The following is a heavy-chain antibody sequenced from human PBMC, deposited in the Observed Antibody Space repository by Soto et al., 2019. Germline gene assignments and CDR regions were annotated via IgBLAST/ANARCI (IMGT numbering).Heavy chain of an antibody. CDR3: AHSRSYGSGSNWGFDS. D-gene: IGHD3-10*01. CDR2: IFWDDDK. CDR1: GFSPSTSGVG. J-gene: IGHJ4*02. Sequence: QITLKESGPTLVKPTQTLTLTCTFSGFSPSTSGVGVGWIRQPPGKALEWLALIFWDDDKRYSPSLKSRLTITXXTXKXXVVLTLTNMDPVDTATYYCAHSRSYGSGSNWGFDSWGQGTQVTVSS. V-gene: IGHV2-5*02.